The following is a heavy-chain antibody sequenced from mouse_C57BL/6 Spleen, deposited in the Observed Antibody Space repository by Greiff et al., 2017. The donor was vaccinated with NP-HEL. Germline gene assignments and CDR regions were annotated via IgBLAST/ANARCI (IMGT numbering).Heavy chain of an antibody. CDR3: ARLQDSSGRFAY. D-gene: IGHD3-2*02. J-gene: IGHJ3*01. CDR1: GFTFSSYG. V-gene: IGHV5-6*01. CDR2: ISSGGSYT. Sequence: EVMLVESGGDLVKPGGSLKLSCAASGFTFSSYGMSWVRQTPDKRLEWVATISSGGSYTYYPASVKGRFTISRDNAKNTLYLQMSSLKSEDTAMYYCARLQDSSGRFAYWGQGTLVTVSA.